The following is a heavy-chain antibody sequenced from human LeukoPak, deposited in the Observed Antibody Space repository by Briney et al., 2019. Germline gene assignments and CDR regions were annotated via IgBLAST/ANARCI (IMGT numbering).Heavy chain of an antibody. CDR1: GFTFSSYE. Sequence: GGSLRLSCAASGFTFSSYEMNWVRQAPGKGLEWVSYISSSGSTIYYADSVKGRFTISRDNSKNTLYLQMNSLRAEDTAVYYCAKAGYSHTPRHELNYWGQGTLVTVSS. D-gene: IGHD6-13*01. V-gene: IGHV3-48*03. CDR3: AKAGYSHTPRHELNY. J-gene: IGHJ4*02. CDR2: ISSSGSTI.